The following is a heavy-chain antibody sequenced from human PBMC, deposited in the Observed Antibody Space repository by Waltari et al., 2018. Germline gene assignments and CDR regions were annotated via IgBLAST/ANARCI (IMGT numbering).Heavy chain of an antibody. CDR1: GFSLPNPRMG. D-gene: IGHD3-10*01. Sequence: QVTLKESGPVLVKPTETLTLTCTVSGFSLPNPRMGVSWIRQPPGKALEWLAHIFSNDEKSYSTSLKSRLTISKDTSKSQVVLTMTNMDPMDTAVYYCARGVDRDGSGSYAFDYWGQGTLVTVSS. CDR2: IFSNDEK. CDR3: ARGVDRDGSGSYAFDY. J-gene: IGHJ4*02. V-gene: IGHV2-26*01.